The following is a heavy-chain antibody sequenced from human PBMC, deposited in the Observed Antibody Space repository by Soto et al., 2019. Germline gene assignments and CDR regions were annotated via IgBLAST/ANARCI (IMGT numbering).Heavy chain of an antibody. Sequence: SRPTLVNPTHTLTLTCTFSGFSLSTSGMCVSWILQPPGKALEWRALIDRDDDKYYSTAMKTRLTSSKDTSKNQVVLTITNMDPVDTATYYCARINLDCGDYGSNCHFDLWGRGPLVTASS. V-gene: IGHV2-70*01. CDR1: GFSLSTSGMC. D-gene: IGHD4-17*01. CDR2: IDRDDDK. CDR3: ARINLDCGDYGSNCHFDL. J-gene: IGHJ2*01.